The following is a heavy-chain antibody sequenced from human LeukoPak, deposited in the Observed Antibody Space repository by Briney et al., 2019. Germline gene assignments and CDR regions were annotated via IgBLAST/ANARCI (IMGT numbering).Heavy chain of an antibody. CDR2: IYYSGST. CDR1: GGSISGYY. Sequence: PSETLSLTCTVSGGSISGYYWGWIRQPPGKGLEWIGYIYYSGSTYYNPSLKSRVTISVDTSKNQFSLKLSSVTAADTAVYYCARALGGGFDPWGQGTLVTVSS. D-gene: IGHD3-16*01. J-gene: IGHJ5*02. CDR3: ARALGGGFDP. V-gene: IGHV4-59*08.